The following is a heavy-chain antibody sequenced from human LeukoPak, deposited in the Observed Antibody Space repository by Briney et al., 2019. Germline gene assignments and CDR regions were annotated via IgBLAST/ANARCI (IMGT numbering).Heavy chain of an antibody. J-gene: IGHJ6*03. CDR1: GGSFSGYY. Sequence: SETLSLTCAVYGGSFSGYYWSWIRQPPGKGLEWIGEINHSGSTNYNPSLKSRVTISVDTSKNQFSPKLSSVTAADTAVYYCARGRTGYQLLPTKKDYSYYYMDVWDKGTTVTVSS. CDR3: ARGRTGYQLLPTKKDYSYYYMDV. D-gene: IGHD2-2*01. V-gene: IGHV4-34*01. CDR2: INHSGST.